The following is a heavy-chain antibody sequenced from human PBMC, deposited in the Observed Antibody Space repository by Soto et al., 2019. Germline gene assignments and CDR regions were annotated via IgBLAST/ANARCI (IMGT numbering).Heavy chain of an antibody. CDR1: GFNFNNYA. CDR2: ISSSGSTI. J-gene: IGHJ4*02. V-gene: IGHV3-48*03. CDR3: ARESSGWQYFDY. Sequence: PGGSLRLSCATSGFNFNNYATSWVRQAPGKGLEWVSYISSSGSTIYYADSVKGRFTISRDNAKNSLYLQMNSLRAEDTAVYYCARESSGWQYFDYWGQGTLVTVSS. D-gene: IGHD6-19*01.